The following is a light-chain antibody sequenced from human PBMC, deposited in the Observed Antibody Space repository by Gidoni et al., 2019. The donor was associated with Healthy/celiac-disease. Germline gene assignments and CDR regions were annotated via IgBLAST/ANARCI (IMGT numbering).Light chain of an antibody. CDR3: QQSYSTPPS. J-gene: IGKJ3*01. Sequence: DIQMTQSPSSLSASVGDRVTITCRASQSISSYLNWYQQKPGKAPKLLIYAASSLQSGVPSRFSGSGSGTDCTLTISSLQPEDFATYYCQQSYSTPPSFXPXTKVDIK. V-gene: IGKV1-39*01. CDR1: QSISSY. CDR2: AAS.